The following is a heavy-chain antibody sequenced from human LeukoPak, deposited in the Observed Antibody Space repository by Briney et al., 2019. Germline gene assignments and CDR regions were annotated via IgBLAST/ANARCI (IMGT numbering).Heavy chain of an antibody. CDR3: ARGVGVTIIYYYYYYMDV. J-gene: IGHJ6*03. Sequence: PSETLSLTCAVYGGSFSGYYWSWIRQPPGKGLEWIGEINHSGSTNYNPSLKSQVTISVDTSKNQFSLKLSSVTAADTAVYYCARGVGVTIIYYYYYYMDVWGKGTTVTVSS. D-gene: IGHD3-3*01. CDR2: INHSGST. V-gene: IGHV4-34*01. CDR1: GGSFSGYY.